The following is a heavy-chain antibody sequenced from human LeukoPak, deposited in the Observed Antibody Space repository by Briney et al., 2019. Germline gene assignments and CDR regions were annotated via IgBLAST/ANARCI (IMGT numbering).Heavy chain of an antibody. J-gene: IGHJ4*02. D-gene: IGHD6-6*01. CDR1: GFTFSSYG. V-gene: IGHV3-33*01. CDR2: IWYDGSNK. Sequence: GGSLRLSCAASGFTFSSYGMHWVRQAPGKGLEWVAVIWYDGSNKYYADSVKGRFTISRDNSKNTLYLQMNSLRAEDTAVYYCARDRKLAARPVEVFDYWGQGTLVTVSS. CDR3: ARDRKLAARPVEVFDY.